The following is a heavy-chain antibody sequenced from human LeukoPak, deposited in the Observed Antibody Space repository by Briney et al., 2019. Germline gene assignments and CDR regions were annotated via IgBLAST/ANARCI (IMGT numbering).Heavy chain of an antibody. J-gene: IGHJ3*02. D-gene: IGHD2-15*01. V-gene: IGHV4-31*03. CDR2: IYYSGST. CDR3: ARERYCSGGSCLHGAFDI. CDR1: GGSISSGGYY. Sequence: SQTLSLTCTVSGGSISSGGYYWSWIRQHPGKGLEWIGYIYYSGSTYYNPSLKSRVTISVDTSKNQFSLKLSSVTAADTAVYYCARERYCSGGSCLHGAFDIWDQGTMVTVSS.